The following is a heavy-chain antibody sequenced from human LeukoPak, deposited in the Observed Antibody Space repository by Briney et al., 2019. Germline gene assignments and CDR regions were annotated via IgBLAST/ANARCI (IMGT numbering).Heavy chain of an antibody. CDR2: IYYRGRT. CDR3: ARGGGGYYYYYYMDV. D-gene: IGHD3-16*01. V-gene: IGHV4-59*01. CDR1: GGSISSYY. Sequence: SETLSLTCTVSGGSISSYYWSWIRQPPGKGLGWIGYIYYRGRTNYNHSLKSRVTISVDTSKNQFSLKLSSVTAADTAVYYCARGGGGYYYYYYMDVWGKGTTVTISS. J-gene: IGHJ6*03.